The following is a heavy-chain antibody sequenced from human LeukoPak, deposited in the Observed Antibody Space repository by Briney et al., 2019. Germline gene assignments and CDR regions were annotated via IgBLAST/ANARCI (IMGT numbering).Heavy chain of an antibody. V-gene: IGHV1-69*01. Sequence: GSSVKVSCKASVGTFSSYAISWVRQAPGQGLEWMGGIIPIFGTANYAQKFQGRVTITADESTSTAYMELSSLRSEDTAVYYCARGMVRGVIGPLDYWGQGTLVTVSS. CDR1: VGTFSSYA. D-gene: IGHD3-10*01. CDR3: ARGMVRGVIGPLDY. CDR2: IIPIFGTA. J-gene: IGHJ4*02.